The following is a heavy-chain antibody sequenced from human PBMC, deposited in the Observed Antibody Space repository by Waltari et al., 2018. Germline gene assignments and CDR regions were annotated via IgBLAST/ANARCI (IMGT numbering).Heavy chain of an antibody. Sequence: VELVQSGTAVRQPGASVKVSCKASGYTFTGYHLHWVRQAPGQGLEWMGWINPDNGDTNLAQKFQGRVTLTRDTSVSTGYLDLGRLTSDDTAVYYCARAPYFYYYYMDVWGNGTAVTVSS. J-gene: IGHJ6*03. CDR1: GYTFTGYH. CDR2: INPDNGDT. V-gene: IGHV1-2*02. CDR3: ARAPYFYYYYMDV.